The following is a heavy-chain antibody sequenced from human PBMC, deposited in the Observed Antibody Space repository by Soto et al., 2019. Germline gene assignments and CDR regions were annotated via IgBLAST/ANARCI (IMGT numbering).Heavy chain of an antibody. Sequence: GGSLRLSCAASGFTFSSYAMSWVRQAPGKGLEWVSAISGSGGSTYYADSVKGRFTISRDNSKNTLYLQMNSLRAEDTAVYYCANMRYFDWLLYAKNWFDPWGQGTLVTVSS. J-gene: IGHJ5*02. V-gene: IGHV3-23*01. CDR2: ISGSGGST. CDR1: GFTFSSYA. D-gene: IGHD3-9*01. CDR3: ANMRYFDWLLYAKNWFDP.